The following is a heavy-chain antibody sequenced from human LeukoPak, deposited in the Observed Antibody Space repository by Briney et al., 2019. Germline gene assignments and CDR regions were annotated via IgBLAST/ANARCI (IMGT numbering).Heavy chain of an antibody. D-gene: IGHD3-9*01. CDR3: ARDIRDYDILTGYLDDY. CDR1: GYTFTDYS. CDR2: INPNSGGT. J-gene: IGHJ4*02. Sequence: ASVKVSWKASGYTFTDYSMHWVRQAPGQGLEWMGWINPNSGGTNYAQKFQGRVTMTRDTSISTAYMELSRLRSDDTAVYYCARDIRDYDILTGYLDDYWGQGTLVTVSS. V-gene: IGHV1-2*02.